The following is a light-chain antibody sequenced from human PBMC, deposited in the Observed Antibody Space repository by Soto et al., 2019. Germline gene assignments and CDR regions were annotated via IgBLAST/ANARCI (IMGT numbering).Light chain of an antibody. V-gene: IGKV3-11*01. Sequence: EIVMTQSPATLSVSPGERATLSCRASQTIYSNVAWYQQRPGQPPRLLIYRASSRATGIPARFSGSGSGTDFTLTISSLEPEDFAVYYCQQRSNWPITFGQGTRLEIK. CDR3: QQRSNWPIT. CDR2: RAS. J-gene: IGKJ5*01. CDR1: QTIYSN.